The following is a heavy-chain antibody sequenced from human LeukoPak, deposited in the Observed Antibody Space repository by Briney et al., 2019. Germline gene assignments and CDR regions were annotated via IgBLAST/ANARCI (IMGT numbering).Heavy chain of an antibody. CDR3: AREGPHCSSTSCYLDS. J-gene: IGHJ4*02. V-gene: IGHV3-21*01. Sequence: GGSLRLSCSASGFIFSTYNMIWVRQAPRKGLEWVSAIGPSSGYKYYEDSVKGRFTISRDNAKNSLYLLMDNLRVEDTALYYCAREGPHCSSTSCYLDSWGQGVLVTVSS. D-gene: IGHD2-2*01. CDR2: IGPSSGYK. CDR1: GFIFSTYN.